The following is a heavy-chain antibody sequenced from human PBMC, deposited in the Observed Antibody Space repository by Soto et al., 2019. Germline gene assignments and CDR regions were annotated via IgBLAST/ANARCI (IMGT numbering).Heavy chain of an antibody. CDR3: AKEIYSSSFLEDYGMDV. D-gene: IGHD6-6*01. Sequence: EVQLLESGGGLVQPGGSLRLSCAASGFTFSSYAMSWVRQAPGKGLEWVSAISGSGGSTYYADSVKGRFTIFRDNSKNTLYLQMNSLRAEDTAVYYCAKEIYSSSFLEDYGMDVWGQGTTVTVSS. CDR2: ISGSGGST. J-gene: IGHJ6*02. CDR1: GFTFSSYA. V-gene: IGHV3-23*01.